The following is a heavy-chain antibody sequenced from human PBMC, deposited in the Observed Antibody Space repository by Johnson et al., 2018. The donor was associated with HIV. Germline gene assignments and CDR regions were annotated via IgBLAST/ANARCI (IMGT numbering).Heavy chain of an antibody. J-gene: IGHJ3*02. Sequence: EQLVESGGGLVQPGGSLRLSCAASGFTFSSYWMSWVRQAPGKGLEWVANIKQDGSEKYYVDSVKGRFTISRDNSKNTLYLQMNSLRAEDTAVYYCAKDINWGGTAFDIWGQGTMVTVSS. CDR1: GFTFSSYW. CDR2: IKQDGSEK. D-gene: IGHD7-27*01. CDR3: AKDINWGGTAFDI. V-gene: IGHV3-7*01.